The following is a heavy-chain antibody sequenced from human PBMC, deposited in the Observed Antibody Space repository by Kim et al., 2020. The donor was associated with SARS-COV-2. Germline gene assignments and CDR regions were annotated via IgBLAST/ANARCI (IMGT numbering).Heavy chain of an antibody. CDR3: ASDDFWSGIISSG. CDR2: ISSSSSYI. J-gene: IGHJ4*02. CDR1: GFTFSSYS. V-gene: IGHV3-21*01. Sequence: GGSLRLSCAASGFTFSSYSMNWVRQAPGKGLEWVSSISSSSSYIYYAHSVKGRFTISRDNAKNSLYLQMNSLRAEDTAVYYCASDDFWSGIISSGGGQGTLVTVSS. D-gene: IGHD3-3*01.